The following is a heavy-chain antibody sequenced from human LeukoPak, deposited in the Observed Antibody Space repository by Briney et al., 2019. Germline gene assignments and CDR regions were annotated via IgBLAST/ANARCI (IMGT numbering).Heavy chain of an antibody. CDR3: ARELGSLQGYYYGVDV. D-gene: IGHD2-15*01. CDR1: GYTFTSYA. Sequence: ASVKVSCKSSGYTFTSYAMNWVRQAPGQGLEWMGWINTNTGNPTYAQGFTGRFVFSLDTSVSTAYLQISSLKAEDTAVYYCARELGSLQGYYYGVDVWGQGTTVTVSS. V-gene: IGHV7-4-1*02. CDR2: INTNTGNP. J-gene: IGHJ6*02.